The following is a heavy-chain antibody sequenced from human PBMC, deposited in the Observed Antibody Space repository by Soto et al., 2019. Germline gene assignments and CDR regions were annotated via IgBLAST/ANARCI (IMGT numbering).Heavy chain of an antibody. D-gene: IGHD6-19*01. CDR1: TESLRGYY. CDR3: ARGLFGSGWYSYFDP. Sequence: QVQLQQWGAGLLRPSETLSLTCAVSTESLRGYYWTWIRQSPGEGLEWIGEISQSGFTNYNPSLGGGVRMSVDASKSQFSLQRTSVTAAGTAVYYWARGLFGSGWYSYFDPWGQGTPVTVSS. CDR2: ISQSGFT. V-gene: IGHV4-34*01. J-gene: IGHJ5*02.